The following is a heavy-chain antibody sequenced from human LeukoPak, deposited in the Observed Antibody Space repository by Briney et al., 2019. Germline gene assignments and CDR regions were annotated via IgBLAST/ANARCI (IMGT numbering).Heavy chain of an antibody. Sequence: PSETLSLTCTVSGGSISTYYWSWIRQPPGKGLEWIGYIYYSGSTNYNPSLKSRVTISVDTSKNQFSLKLSSVTAADTAVFYWARDYTWSYFDYGAQGPLVTVSS. CDR2: IYYSGST. CDR1: GGSISTYY. CDR3: ARDYTWSYFDY. J-gene: IGHJ4*02. D-gene: IGHD1-20*01. V-gene: IGHV4-59*01.